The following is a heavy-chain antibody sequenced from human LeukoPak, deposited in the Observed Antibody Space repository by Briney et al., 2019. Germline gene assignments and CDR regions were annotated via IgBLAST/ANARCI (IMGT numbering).Heavy chain of an antibody. Sequence: SETLSLTCTVSGGSISSYYWSWIRQPPGKGLEWIGYIYYSGSTNYNPSLKSRVTISVDTSKNQFTLKLSSVTAADTAVYYCARGRYGWLPFDYWGQVTLVTVSS. CDR3: ARGRYGWLPFDY. CDR2: IYYSGST. V-gene: IGHV4-59*01. D-gene: IGHD3-16*01. J-gene: IGHJ4*02. CDR1: GGSISSYY.